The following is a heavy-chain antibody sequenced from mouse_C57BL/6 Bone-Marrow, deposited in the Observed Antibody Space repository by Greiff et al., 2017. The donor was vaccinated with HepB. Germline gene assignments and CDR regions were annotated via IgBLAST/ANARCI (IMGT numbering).Heavy chain of an antibody. V-gene: IGHV1-4*01. D-gene: IGHD2-3*01. CDR1: GYTLTSYT. J-gene: IGHJ3*01. CDR2: INPSSGYT. Sequence: VQLQQSGAELARPGASVKMSCKASGYTLTSYTMHWVKQRPGQGLEWIGYINPSSGYTKYNQKFKDKATLTADKSSSTAYMQLSSLTSEDSAVYYCARYDGYYVTFAYWGQGTLVTVSA. CDR3: ARYDGYYVTFAY.